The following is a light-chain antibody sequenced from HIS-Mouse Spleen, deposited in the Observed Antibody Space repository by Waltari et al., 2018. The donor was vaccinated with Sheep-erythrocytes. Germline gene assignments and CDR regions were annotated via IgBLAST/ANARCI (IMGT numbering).Light chain of an antibody. CDR2: GAS. CDR1: QSGSSSY. V-gene: IGKV3-20*01. CDR3: QQYSSSPLFT. Sequence: EIVLTQSPGTLSLSPGERATLSCRASQSGSSSYLAWYQQKPGQAPRLLIYGASSRATGIPDRFSGSGSGTDFTLTISRLEPEDFAVYYCQQYSSSPLFTFGPGTKVDIK. J-gene: IGKJ3*01.